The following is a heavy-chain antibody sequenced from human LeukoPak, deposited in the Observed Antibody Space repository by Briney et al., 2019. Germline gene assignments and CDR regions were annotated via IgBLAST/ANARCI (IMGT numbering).Heavy chain of an antibody. J-gene: IGHJ4*02. Sequence: SETPSLTCAVYGGSFSGYYWSWIRQPPGKGLEWIGEINHSGSTNYNPSLKSRVTISVDTSKNQFSLKLSSVTAADTAVYYCARVRGYSYGYMVWGQGTLVTVSS. CDR3: ARVRGYSYGYMV. CDR2: INHSGST. D-gene: IGHD5-18*01. CDR1: GGSFSGYY. V-gene: IGHV4-34*01.